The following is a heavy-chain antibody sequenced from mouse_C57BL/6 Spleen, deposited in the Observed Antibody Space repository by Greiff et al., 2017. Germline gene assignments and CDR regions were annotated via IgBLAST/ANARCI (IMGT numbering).Heavy chain of an antibody. V-gene: IGHV5-6*01. CDR1: GFTFSSYG. D-gene: IGHD1-1*01. CDR3: ARHDYGGYFDV. J-gene: IGHJ1*03. Sequence: EVQVVESGGDLVKPGGSLKLSCAASGFTFSSYGMSWVRQTPDKRLEWVATISSGGSYTYYPDSVKGRFTISRDNAKNTLYLQMSSLKSEDTAMXYCARHDYGGYFDVWGTGTTVTVSS. CDR2: ISSGGSYT.